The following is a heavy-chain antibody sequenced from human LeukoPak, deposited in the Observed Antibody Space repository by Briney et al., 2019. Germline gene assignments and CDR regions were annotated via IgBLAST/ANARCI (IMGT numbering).Heavy chain of an antibody. CDR2: IGTAGDT. D-gene: IGHD3-9*01. Sequence: GGSLRLSCAASGFTFSIYDMHWVRQATGKGLEWVSAIGTAGDTYYPGSVKGRFTISRDYSQNTLLLQMNSLRAEDTALYYCARGKTSDDIIEDAFDIWGQGTMVAVSS. CDR3: ARGKTSDDIIEDAFDI. CDR1: GFTFSIYD. J-gene: IGHJ3*02. V-gene: IGHV3-13*01.